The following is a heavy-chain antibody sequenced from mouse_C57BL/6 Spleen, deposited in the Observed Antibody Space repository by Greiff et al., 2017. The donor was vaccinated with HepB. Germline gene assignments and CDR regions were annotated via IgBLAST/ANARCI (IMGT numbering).Heavy chain of an antibody. CDR2: INPSTGGT. CDR1: GYSFTGYY. J-gene: IGHJ2*01. V-gene: IGHV1-42*01. CDR3: ARRKSSSDY. D-gene: IGHD1-1*01. Sequence: VQLKESGPELVKPGASVKISCKASGYSFTGYYMNWVKQSPEKSLEWIGEINPSTGGTTYNQKFKAKATLPVDKSSSTAYMQLKSLTSEDSAVYYCARRKSSSDYWGQGTTLTVSS.